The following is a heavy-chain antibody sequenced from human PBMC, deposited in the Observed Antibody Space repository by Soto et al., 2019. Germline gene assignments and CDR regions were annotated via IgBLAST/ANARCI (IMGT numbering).Heavy chain of an antibody. V-gene: IGHV1-69*18. Sequence: QVQLVQSGTEVKKPGASVKVSCKASGGTFSRSGFHWVRQAPGQGLEWMGMIVPSGCTTNYAQKFQARVTISAGQFTSTVYMEMRSLRSEDTAVYYCARCPRPPDTADPCAVAVWGQGTRVIASS. CDR1: GGTFSRSG. J-gene: IGHJ6*02. CDR2: IVPSGCTT. CDR3: ARCPRPPDTADPCAVAV. D-gene: IGHD5-18*01.